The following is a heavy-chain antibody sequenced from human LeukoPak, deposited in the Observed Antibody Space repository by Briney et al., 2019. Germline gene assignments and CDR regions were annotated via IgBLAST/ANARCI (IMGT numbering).Heavy chain of an antibody. V-gene: IGHV4-59*01. CDR1: GGSISSYY. CDR2: IYYSGST. Sequence: KPSETLSLTCTVSGGSISSYYWSWIRQPPGKGLEWIGYIYYSGSTNYNPSLKSRVTISVDTSKNQFSLKLSSVTAADTAVYYCARAQYYYDSSGYYSKVFDYWGQGTLVTVSS. CDR3: ARAQYYYDSSGYYSKVFDY. J-gene: IGHJ4*02. D-gene: IGHD3-22*01.